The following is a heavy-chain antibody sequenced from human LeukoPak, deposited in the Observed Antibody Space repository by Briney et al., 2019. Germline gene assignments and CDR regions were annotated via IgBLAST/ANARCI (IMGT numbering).Heavy chain of an antibody. V-gene: IGHV4-34*01. CDR2: INHSGST. CDR3: ARLRTYGTYTRFWYFDL. Sequence: PSETLSLTCAVYGGSFSGYYWSWIRQPPGKGLEWIGEINHSGSTNYNPSLKSRVTISVDTSKNQFSLKLSSVTAADTAVYYCARLRTYGTYTRFWYFDLWGRGTLVTVSS. D-gene: IGHD3-10*02. J-gene: IGHJ2*01. CDR1: GGSFSGYY.